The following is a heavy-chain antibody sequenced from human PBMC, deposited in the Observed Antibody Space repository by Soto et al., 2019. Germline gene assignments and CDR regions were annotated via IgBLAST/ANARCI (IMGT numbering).Heavy chain of an antibody. D-gene: IGHD3-3*01. Sequence: ASVKVSCKASGYTFTGYYMHWVRQAPGQGLEWMGWINPNSGGTNYAQKFQGWVTMTRDTSISTAYMELSRLRSDDTAVYYCARDGQGTIFGVVSWYYMDVWGQGTTVPVAS. J-gene: IGHJ6*03. V-gene: IGHV1-2*04. CDR2: INPNSGGT. CDR1: GYTFTGYY. CDR3: ARDGQGTIFGVVSWYYMDV.